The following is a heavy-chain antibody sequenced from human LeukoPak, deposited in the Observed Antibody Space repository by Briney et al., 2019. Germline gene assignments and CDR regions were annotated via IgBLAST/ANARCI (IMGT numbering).Heavy chain of an antibody. Sequence: SVKVSCKASGGTFSSYAISWVRQAPGQGLEWMGGIIPIFGTANYAQKFQGRVTITADESTSTAYMELSSLRSGDTAVYYCAGDLLVSGGAFDIWGQGTMVTVSS. J-gene: IGHJ3*02. CDR1: GGTFSSYA. D-gene: IGHD3-10*01. CDR2: IIPIFGTA. V-gene: IGHV1-69*13. CDR3: AGDLLVSGGAFDI.